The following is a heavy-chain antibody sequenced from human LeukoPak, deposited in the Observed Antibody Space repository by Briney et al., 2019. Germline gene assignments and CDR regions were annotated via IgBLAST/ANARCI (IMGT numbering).Heavy chain of an antibody. J-gene: IGHJ4*02. CDR3: ARVGPDLAYDY. CDR1: GFTFSSYE. Sequence: GGSLRLSCAASGFTFSSYEMNWVRQAPGKGLEWVSYISSSGSTIYYADSVKGRFTISRDNAKNSLYLQMNSLRAEDTAVYYCARVGPDLAYDYWGREPWSPSPQ. V-gene: IGHV3-48*03. D-gene: IGHD3-16*01. CDR2: ISSSGSTI.